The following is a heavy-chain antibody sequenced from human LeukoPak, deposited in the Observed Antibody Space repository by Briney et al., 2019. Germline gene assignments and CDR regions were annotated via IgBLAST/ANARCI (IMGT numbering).Heavy chain of an antibody. CDR1: GGSFSGYY. Sequence: ASETLSLTCAVYGGSFSGYYWSWIRQPPGKGLEWIGEINHSGSTNYNPSLKSRVTISVDTSKNQLSLKLSSVTAADTAVYYCARGRRRGPTYTQIDYYYYYMDVWGKGTTVTVSS. D-gene: IGHD1-26*01. CDR3: ARGRRRGPTYTQIDYYYYYMDV. V-gene: IGHV4-34*01. J-gene: IGHJ6*03. CDR2: INHSGST.